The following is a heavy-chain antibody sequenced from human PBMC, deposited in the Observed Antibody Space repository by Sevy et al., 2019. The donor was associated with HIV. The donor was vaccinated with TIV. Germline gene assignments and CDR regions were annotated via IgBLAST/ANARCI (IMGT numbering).Heavy chain of an antibody. Sequence: LSLTCAASGFTFSGSAMHWVRQASGKGLEWVGRIRSKANSYAKAYAASVKGRFTISRDDSKNTAYLQMNGLKTEDTAVYYCTRHSVSTYYWGQGTLVTVSS. V-gene: IGHV3-73*01. CDR3: TRHSVSTYY. D-gene: IGHD1-1*01. J-gene: IGHJ4*02. CDR2: IRSKANSYAK. CDR1: GFTFSGSA.